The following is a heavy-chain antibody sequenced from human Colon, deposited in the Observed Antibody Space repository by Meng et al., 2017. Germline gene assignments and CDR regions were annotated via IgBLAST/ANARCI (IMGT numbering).Heavy chain of an antibody. CDR2: TYYRSKWYN. Sequence: QRQQSGTGWGNPQHPLSLTCPISGYSVSSNSSAWNGHRQSPSRCLEWLVRTYYRSKWYNGYAVSVKSRITINPDTSKNQFSLQLNSVTPEDTAMYYCARSGSSGWIDYWGQGTLVTVSS. J-gene: IGHJ4*02. V-gene: IGHV6-1*01. CDR3: ARSGSSGWIDY. CDR1: GYSVSSNSSA. D-gene: IGHD6-19*01.